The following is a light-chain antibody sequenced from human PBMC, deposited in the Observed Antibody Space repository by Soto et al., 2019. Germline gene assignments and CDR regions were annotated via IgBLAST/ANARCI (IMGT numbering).Light chain of an antibody. J-gene: IGLJ3*02. V-gene: IGLV1-40*01. CDR2: GNS. CDR3: QSYDRSLSGWV. CDR1: SSNIGAGYD. Sequence: QSVLTQPPSVSGAPGQRVTISCTGSSSNIGAGYDVHWYQQLPGTAPKLLIYGNSNRPSGVPDRFSGSKSGTSASLAITGLQAEDEADYYCQSYDRSLSGWVFGGGPKLTVL.